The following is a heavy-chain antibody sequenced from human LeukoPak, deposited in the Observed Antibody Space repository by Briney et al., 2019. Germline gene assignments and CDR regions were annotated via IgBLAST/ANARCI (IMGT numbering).Heavy chain of an antibody. J-gene: IGHJ4*02. V-gene: IGHV3-48*04. CDR3: ARWTGHYFDY. Sequence: GGSLRLSCAASGFTFGPYTMDWVRQAPGKGLEWVSYISSSSDTIYYADSVKGRFTISRDNAKNSLYLQMNSLRAEDTAVYYCARWTGHYFDYWGQGTLVTVSS. CDR1: GFTFGPYT. CDR2: ISSSSDTI. D-gene: IGHD3-10*01.